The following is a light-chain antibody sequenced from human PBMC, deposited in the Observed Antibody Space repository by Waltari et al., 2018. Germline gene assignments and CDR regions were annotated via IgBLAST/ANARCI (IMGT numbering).Light chain of an antibody. CDR2: DAS. V-gene: IGKV1-33*01. CDR3: EQYGGLPCT. CDR1: QDIDKF. Sequence: DIQMTQSPSSLSASIGDRVTITCQANQDIDKFLNWYQQKPGEAPHLLIYDASNLQTGVPSRVSGSGAGKHFTLTSSSLHPEDVATYYCEQYGGLPCTFGQGTKREVK. J-gene: IGKJ2*02.